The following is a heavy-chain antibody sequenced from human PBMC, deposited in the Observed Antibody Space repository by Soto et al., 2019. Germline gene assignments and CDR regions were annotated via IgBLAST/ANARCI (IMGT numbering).Heavy chain of an antibody. CDR3: VRLLLNYQDSGVYYGWFDT. Sequence: QVQLVQSGGEVKKPGASVKVSCKASGYTFTSYRIAWLRQAPGQGLEWMGWISGYNGNTKYAQSLQGRVTMTTDTSTSTAYMDVRSLTSADTAVYYCVRLLLNYQDSGVYYGWFDTWGQGTLVTVSS. J-gene: IGHJ5*02. CDR2: ISGYNGNT. D-gene: IGHD3-22*01. CDR1: GYTFTSYR. V-gene: IGHV1-18*04.